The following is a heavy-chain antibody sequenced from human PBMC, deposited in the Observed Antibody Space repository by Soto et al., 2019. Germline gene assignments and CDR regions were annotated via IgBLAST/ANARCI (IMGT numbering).Heavy chain of an antibody. D-gene: IGHD2-15*01. CDR1: GGSFSGYY. V-gene: IGHV4-34*01. CDR3: ARAPVEDCSGGSCYSKAPMDV. J-gene: IGHJ6*02. Sequence: SETLSLTCAVYGGSFSGYYWSWIRQPPGKGLEWIGEINHSGSTNYNPSLKSRVTISVDTSKNQFSLKLSSVTAADTAVYYCARAPVEDCSGGSCYSKAPMDVCGQGTTVTVSS. CDR2: INHSGST.